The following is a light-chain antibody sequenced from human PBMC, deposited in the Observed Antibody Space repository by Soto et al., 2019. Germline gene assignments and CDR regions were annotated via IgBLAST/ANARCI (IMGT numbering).Light chain of an antibody. CDR1: QNIRNW. CDR3: QQYHEYW. CDR2: DAS. J-gene: IGKJ1*01. Sequence: DIQMTQSPSTLSASVGDSVAITCRASQNIRNWLAWYQQKPGKAPNPLIYDASSLESGVPSRFSGSGSGTEFTLTISSLQPDDFATYYCQQYHEYWFGQGTKVDIK. V-gene: IGKV1-5*01.